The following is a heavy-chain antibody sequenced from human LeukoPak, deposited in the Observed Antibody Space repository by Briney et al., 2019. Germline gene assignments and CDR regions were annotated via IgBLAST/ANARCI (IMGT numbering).Heavy chain of an antibody. D-gene: IGHD2-21*02. Sequence: ASVNVSCKASGYTFSSYYMHWVRQAPGQGLEWMGIINPSGGSTSYAQKFQGRVTMTRETSTRTVYMELSSLRSEDTAVYYCAREGTAGFDYWGQGTLVTVSS. CDR2: INPSGGST. CDR1: GYTFSSYY. CDR3: AREGTAGFDY. V-gene: IGHV1-46*01. J-gene: IGHJ4*02.